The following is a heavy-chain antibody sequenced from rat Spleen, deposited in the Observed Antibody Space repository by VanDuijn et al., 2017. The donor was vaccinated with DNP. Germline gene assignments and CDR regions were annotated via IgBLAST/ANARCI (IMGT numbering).Heavy chain of an antibody. J-gene: IGHJ3*01. V-gene: IGHV5-29*01. D-gene: IGHD4-4*01. Sequence: EVQLVESDGGLVQPGRSLKLSCAASGFTFSDFYMAWVRQAPTKGLEWVATISYDARTTYYRDSVKGRFTISRDDAKATLYLHMDSLRSEDTATYYCARAPSGFFAYWGQGTLVTVSS. CDR1: GFTFSDFY. CDR2: ISYDARTT. CDR3: ARAPSGFFAY.